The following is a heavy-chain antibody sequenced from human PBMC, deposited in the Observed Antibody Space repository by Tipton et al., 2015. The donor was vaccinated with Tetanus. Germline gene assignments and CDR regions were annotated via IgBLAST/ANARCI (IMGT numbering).Heavy chain of an antibody. Sequence: SLRLSCAASGFTFNGYGMHWVRQAPGKGLEWVAVSWYDGTDKYYADSVKGRFTISRDNSKNTLYLQMNSLRAEDTAVYYCVREADCSGGSCFSGDFDNWGQGTQVTVSS. CDR2: SWYDGTDK. J-gene: IGHJ4*02. D-gene: IGHD2-15*01. CDR1: GFTFNGYG. V-gene: IGHV3-33*01. CDR3: VREADCSGGSCFSGDFDN.